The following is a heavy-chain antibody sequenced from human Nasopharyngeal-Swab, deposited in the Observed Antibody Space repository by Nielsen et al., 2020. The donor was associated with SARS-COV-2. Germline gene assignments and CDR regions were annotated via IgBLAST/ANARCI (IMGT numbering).Heavy chain of an antibody. CDR2: ISGSGGST. CDR3: AKGWQWLVRDAFDI. V-gene: IGHV3-23*01. Sequence: GESLKISCAASGFTFSSYAMSWVRQAPGKGLEWVSAISGSGGSTYYADSVKGRFTISRDSSKNTLYLQMNSLRAEDTAVYYCAKGWQWLVRDAFDIWGQGTMVTVSS. D-gene: IGHD6-19*01. J-gene: IGHJ3*02. CDR1: GFTFSSYA.